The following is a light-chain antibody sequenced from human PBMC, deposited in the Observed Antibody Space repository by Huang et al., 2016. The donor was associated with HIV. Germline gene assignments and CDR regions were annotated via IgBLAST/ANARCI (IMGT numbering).Light chain of an antibody. CDR2: WAS. CDR1: QSVLYKYGIKNY. Sequence: DIVMTQSPDSLAVSLGDRTTIKCKSSQSVLYKYGIKNYLAWYQQKPGQPPKLLIYWASTRESGVPDRFSGSGSGTDFTLTISSLQAEDVAVYYCQQYYSIPYTFGQGTTLEIK. CDR3: QQYYSIPYT. J-gene: IGKJ2*01. V-gene: IGKV4-1*01.